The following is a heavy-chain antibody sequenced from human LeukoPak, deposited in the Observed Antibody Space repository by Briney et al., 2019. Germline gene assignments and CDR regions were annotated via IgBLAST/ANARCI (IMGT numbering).Heavy chain of an antibody. V-gene: IGHV3-30*02. Sequence: GRSLRLSCAASGFTFSSYAMHWVRQAPGKGLEWVAFIRYDGSNKYYADSVKGRFTISRDNSKNTLYLQMNSLRAEDTAVYYCAKFEGWEVREWHFDYWGQGTLVTVSS. D-gene: IGHD1-26*01. J-gene: IGHJ4*02. CDR2: IRYDGSNK. CDR3: AKFEGWEVREWHFDY. CDR1: GFTFSSYA.